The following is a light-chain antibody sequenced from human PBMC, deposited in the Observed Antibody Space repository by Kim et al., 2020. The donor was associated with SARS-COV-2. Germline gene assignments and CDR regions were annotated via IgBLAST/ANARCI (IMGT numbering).Light chain of an antibody. V-gene: IGKV3-11*01. CDR2: GAS. CDR1: ETVGTY. CDR3: QQHRSWPPIT. J-gene: IGKJ5*01. Sequence: FPGERANLACRASETVGTYLGWYQHKPGQAPRLIIYGASNRATGVPNRFSGSGSGTDFTLSISNLESEDFAVYYCQQHRSWPPITFGQGTRLEIK.